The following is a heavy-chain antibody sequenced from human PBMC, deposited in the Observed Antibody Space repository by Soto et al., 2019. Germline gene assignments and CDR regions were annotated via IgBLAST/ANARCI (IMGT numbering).Heavy chain of an antibody. D-gene: IGHD4-17*01. J-gene: IGHJ6*03. CDR3: ARVGLGLPYYYMDV. CDR2: INHSGST. V-gene: IGHV4-34*01. Sequence: SETLSLTCAVYGGSFSGYYWSWIRQPPGKGLEWIGEINHSGSTNYNPSLKSRVTISVDTSKNQFSLKLSSVTAADTAVYYCARVGLGLPYYYMDVWGKGTTVTVSS. CDR1: GGSFSGYY.